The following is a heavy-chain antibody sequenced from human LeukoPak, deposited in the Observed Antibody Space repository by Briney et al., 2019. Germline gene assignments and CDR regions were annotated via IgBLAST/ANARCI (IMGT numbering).Heavy chain of an antibody. J-gene: IGHJ4*02. CDR3: ARGLRGSGPLDY. Sequence: PGGPLRLSCAASGFTFSSYSMNWVRQAPGKGLEWVSSISSSSSYIYYADSVKGRFTISRGNAKNSLYLQMNSLRAEDTAVYYCARGLRGSGPLDYWGQGTLVTVSS. CDR2: ISSSSSYI. CDR1: GFTFSSYS. V-gene: IGHV3-21*01. D-gene: IGHD3-10*01.